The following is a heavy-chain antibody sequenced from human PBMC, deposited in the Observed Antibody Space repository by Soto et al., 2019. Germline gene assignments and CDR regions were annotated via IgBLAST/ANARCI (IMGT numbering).Heavy chain of an antibody. CDR2: MNPNSGNT. V-gene: IGHV1-8*01. CDR1: GYTFTSYD. J-gene: IGHJ4*02. CDR3: AREGGYSYGFGD. Sequence: QVQLVQSGAEVKKPGASVKVSCKASGYTFTSYDINWVRQATGQGLEWMGWMNPNSGNTAYAQKFQGIVTMTRNTSISTSYMELSSLRSEDTAVYYCAREGGYSYGFGDWGQGTLVTVSS. D-gene: IGHD5-18*01.